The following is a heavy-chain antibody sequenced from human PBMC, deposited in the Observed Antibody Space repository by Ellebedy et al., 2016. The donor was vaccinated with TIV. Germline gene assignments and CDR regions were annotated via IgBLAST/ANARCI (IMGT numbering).Heavy chain of an antibody. V-gene: IGHV3-33*06. CDR2: IWYDGSKK. Sequence: PGGSLRLSCAASEFTFSSYGMHWVRQAPGKGLEWVALIWYDGSKKYYVDSVKGRFTISRDNSKNTLYLQMNSLRAEDTAVYYCAKSPRDDYGGNSGFDAFDIWGQGTMVTVSS. J-gene: IGHJ3*02. CDR1: EFTFSSYG. D-gene: IGHD4-23*01. CDR3: AKSPRDDYGGNSGFDAFDI.